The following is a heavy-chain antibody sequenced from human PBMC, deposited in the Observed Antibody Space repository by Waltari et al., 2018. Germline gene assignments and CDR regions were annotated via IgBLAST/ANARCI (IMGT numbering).Heavy chain of an antibody. CDR1: GFTFSSHW. V-gene: IGHV3-74*01. J-gene: IGHJ4*02. CDR2: ISSDGSAT. CDR3: ARGISTSW. Sequence: EVQLVESGGGLVQPGGSLRLSCAAPGFTFSSHWMHCVRQGPGKGLVWVSRISSDGSATNYADSVKGRFTISRDNAKNTLYLQMNSLRVDDSAVYYCARGISTSWWGQGTLVTVSS.